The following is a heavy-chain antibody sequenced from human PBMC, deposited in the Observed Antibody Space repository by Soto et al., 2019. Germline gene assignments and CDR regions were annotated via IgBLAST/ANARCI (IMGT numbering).Heavy chain of an antibody. D-gene: IGHD6-19*01. Sequence: GGSLRLSCAASGFTISSYAMHWVRQAPGKGLEWVVVISYDGSNKYYADSVKGRFTISRDNSKNTLYLQMNSLRAEDTAVYYCARVSSGWYPSYYYYGMDVWGQGTTVTVSS. CDR3: ARVSSGWYPSYYYYGMDV. CDR2: ISYDGSNK. V-gene: IGHV3-30-3*01. J-gene: IGHJ6*02. CDR1: GFTISSYA.